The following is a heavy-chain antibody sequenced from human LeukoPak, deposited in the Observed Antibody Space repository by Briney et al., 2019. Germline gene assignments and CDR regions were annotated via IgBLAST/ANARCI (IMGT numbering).Heavy chain of an antibody. Sequence: VASVKVSCKASGYTFTNNDIHWVRQATGQGLEWMGWMHPNSDDTGYAQKFQGRVTMTRNTSISTAYMELSSLKPEDTAVYYCARDGSGAQAVAGADYWGQGTLVSVSS. J-gene: IGHJ4*02. V-gene: IGHV1-8*01. CDR3: ARDGSGAQAVAGADY. D-gene: IGHD6-19*01. CDR1: GYTFTNND. CDR2: MHPNSDDT.